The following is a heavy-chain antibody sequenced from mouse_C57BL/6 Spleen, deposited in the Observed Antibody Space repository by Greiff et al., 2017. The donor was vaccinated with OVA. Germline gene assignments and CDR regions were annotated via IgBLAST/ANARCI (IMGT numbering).Heavy chain of an antibody. J-gene: IGHJ3*01. CDR2: ISYDGSN. V-gene: IGHV3-6*01. CDR1: GYSITSGYY. Sequence: EVKLVESGPGLVKPSQSLSLTCSVTGYSITSGYYWNWIRQFPGNKLEWMGYISYDGSNNYNPSLKNRISITRDTSKNQFFLKLNSVTTEDTATYYCARGDGYPWFAYWGQGTLVTVSA. D-gene: IGHD2-3*01. CDR3: ARGDGYPWFAY.